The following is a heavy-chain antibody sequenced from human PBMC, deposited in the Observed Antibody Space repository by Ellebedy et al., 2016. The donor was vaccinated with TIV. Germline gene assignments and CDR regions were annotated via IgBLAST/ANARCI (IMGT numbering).Heavy chain of an antibody. CDR3: VRKNPTGFVDY. CDR1: GFIFTRHD. V-gene: IGHV3-13*01. CDR2: FGGGGNI. Sequence: GESLKISXAASGFIFTRHDIHWVRQVAGGGLECVSSFGGGGNIYYHDSVRGRFTMSRDNAKNSVYLQMDSLRTGDTGIYYCVRKNPTGFVDYWGQGTLVTVSS. J-gene: IGHJ4*02.